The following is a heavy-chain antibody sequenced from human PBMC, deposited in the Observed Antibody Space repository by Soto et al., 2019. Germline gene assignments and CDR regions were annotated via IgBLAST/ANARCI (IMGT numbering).Heavy chain of an antibody. Sequence: GASVKVSCKASGYTFTSYDINWVRQATGQGLEWMGWMNPNSGNTGYAQKFQGRVTMTRNTSISTAYMELSSLRSEDTAVYYCARGPERIAAAGYYYYMDVWGKGTTVTVSS. CDR3: ARGPERIAAAGYYYYMDV. CDR1: GYTFTSYD. D-gene: IGHD6-13*01. V-gene: IGHV1-8*01. J-gene: IGHJ6*03. CDR2: MNPNSGNT.